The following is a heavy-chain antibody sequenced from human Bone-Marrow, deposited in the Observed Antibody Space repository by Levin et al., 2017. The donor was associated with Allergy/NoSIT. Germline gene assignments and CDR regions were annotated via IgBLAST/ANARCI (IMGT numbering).Heavy chain of an antibody. CDR3: ARGFLGTCSGGSCSLPYWYFDL. CDR2: ISYDGSNK. CDR1: GFTFSTYA. J-gene: IGHJ2*01. V-gene: IGHV3-30-3*01. Sequence: HAGGSLRLSCAASGFTFSTYAMHWVRQAPGKGLEWVAVISYDGSNKYYADSVKGRFTISRDNSKNTLYLQMNSLRAEDAAVYYCARGFLGTCSGGSCSLPYWYFDLWGRGTLVTVSS. D-gene: IGHD2-15*01.